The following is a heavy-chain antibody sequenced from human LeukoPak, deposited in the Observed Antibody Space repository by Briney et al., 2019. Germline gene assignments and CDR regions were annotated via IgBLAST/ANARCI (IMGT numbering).Heavy chain of an antibody. Sequence: VSVKVSCKASGYTFTSYGISWVRQAPGQGLEWMGWISAYNGNTNYAQKLQGRVTMTTDTSTSTAYMELRSLRSDDTAVYYCARGNIVVVTANNYYYYMDVGGKGTTVTVSS. V-gene: IGHV1-18*01. CDR2: ISAYNGNT. D-gene: IGHD2-21*02. CDR1: GYTFTSYG. J-gene: IGHJ6*03. CDR3: ARGNIVVVTANNYYYYMDV.